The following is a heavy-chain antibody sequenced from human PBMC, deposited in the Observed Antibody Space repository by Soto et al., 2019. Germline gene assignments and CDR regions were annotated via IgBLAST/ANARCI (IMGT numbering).Heavy chain of an antibody. D-gene: IGHD3-10*01. V-gene: IGHV3-48*03. CDR1: GFTFSSYE. Sequence: EVQLVESGGCLVQPGGSLRLSCVVFGFTFSSYEMNCVRQAPGKGLEWVSYISSSGSTIFYADSVKGRSTVSGDNAKNSFFLEINSVRVEEKAAYYCARELGVGDGLDVWGQGTTVTVSS. CDR2: ISSSGSTI. CDR3: ARELGVGDGLDV. J-gene: IGHJ6*02.